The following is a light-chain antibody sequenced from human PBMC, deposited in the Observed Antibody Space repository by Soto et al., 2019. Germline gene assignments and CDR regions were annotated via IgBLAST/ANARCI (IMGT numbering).Light chain of an antibody. Sequence: QSVLTQPPSVSGAPGQRVTISSTGSSSNIGAGYDVHWYQQLPGTAPKLLIYGNSNRPSGVPDRFSGSKSGTSASLAITGLQAEDEADYYCQSYDSSVSGYVVFGGGTKLTVL. J-gene: IGLJ2*01. CDR1: SSNIGAGYD. CDR3: QSYDSSVSGYVV. CDR2: GNS. V-gene: IGLV1-40*01.